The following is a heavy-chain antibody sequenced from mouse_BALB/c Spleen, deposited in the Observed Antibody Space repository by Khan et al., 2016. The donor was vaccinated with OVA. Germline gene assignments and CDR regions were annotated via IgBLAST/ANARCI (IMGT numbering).Heavy chain of an antibody. CDR2: ISYSGNT. CDR3: ARIYGGDFDD. J-gene: IGHJ2*01. CDR1: GYSITSDYA. Sequence: EVKLEVSGPGLVKPSQSLSLTCTVTGYSITSDYAWNWIRQFPGNKLEWMGYISYSGNTKYNPSLKSRISITRDTSKNQFFLQLKSVTTEDTATYYCARIYGGDFDDWGQGTTLTVSS. V-gene: IGHV3-2*02. D-gene: IGHD1-1*01.